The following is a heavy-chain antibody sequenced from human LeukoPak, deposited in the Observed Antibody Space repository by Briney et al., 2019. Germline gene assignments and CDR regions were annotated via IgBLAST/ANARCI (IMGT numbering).Heavy chain of an antibody. CDR3: AGGFGELVDY. D-gene: IGHD3-10*01. Sequence: PSETLSLTCAVSGGSISSGGYSWSWIRQPPGKGLEWIGYIYHSGSTYYNPSLKSRVTISVDRSKNQFSLKLSSVTAADTAVYYCAGGFGELVDYWGQGTLVTVSS. J-gene: IGHJ4*02. V-gene: IGHV4-30-2*01. CDR1: GGSISSGGYS. CDR2: IYHSGST.